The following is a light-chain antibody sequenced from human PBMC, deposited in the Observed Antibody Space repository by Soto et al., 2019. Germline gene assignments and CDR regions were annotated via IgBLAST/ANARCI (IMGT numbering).Light chain of an antibody. J-gene: IGKJ2*01. V-gene: IGKV1-5*03. CDR2: ATR. Sequence: DIQLTQSPSTLSASVGDRVTITCRASQSVSRWLAWYQQKPGKPPKLLIYATRDLENGVPERFGGSGSGTDFTLAINSLQPDDLATYYCQQYSVSPTFGQGTRLELK. CDR3: QQYSVSPT. CDR1: QSVSRW.